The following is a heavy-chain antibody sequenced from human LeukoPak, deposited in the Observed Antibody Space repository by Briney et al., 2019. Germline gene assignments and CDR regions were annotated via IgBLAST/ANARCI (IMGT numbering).Heavy chain of an antibody. J-gene: IGHJ4*02. CDR3: ASSTGSGSYYPLFDY. CDR2: IYTSGST. CDR1: GGSISSGSYS. D-gene: IGHD3-10*01. Sequence: PSQTLSHTCTVSGGSISSGSYSWSWIRHPGGKGLEWIGRIYTSGSTNYNTSLKNRVTISVDTSKNQFSMKLSSVTAADTAVYYCASSTGSGSYYPLFDYWGQGTLVAVSS. V-gene: IGHV4-61*02.